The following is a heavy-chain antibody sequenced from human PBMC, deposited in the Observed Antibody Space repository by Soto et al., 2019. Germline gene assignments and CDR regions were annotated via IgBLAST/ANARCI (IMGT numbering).Heavy chain of an antibody. CDR2: ISRSGNST. CDR3: AKDAKMLDWLPTSYYFDF. J-gene: IGHJ4*02. CDR1: GLSFSSYA. V-gene: IGHV3-23*01. Sequence: EVQVLESGGGLAQPGRSPRLSCAVSGLSFSSYAMTWVRQSPGKGLEWVSSISRSGNSTYSADSVRGRFTISRDNSKNTLYRQMNSLRAEDTAVYYCAKDAKMLDWLPTSYYFDFWGQGTLVTVSS. D-gene: IGHD3-9*01.